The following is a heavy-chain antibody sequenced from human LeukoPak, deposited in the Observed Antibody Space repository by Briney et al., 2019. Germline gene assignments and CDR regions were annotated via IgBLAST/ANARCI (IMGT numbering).Heavy chain of an antibody. V-gene: IGHV3-53*01. J-gene: IGHJ3*02. CDR3: ARERIRGYSGPDAFDI. CDR1: GFTVSSNY. D-gene: IGHD5-12*01. CDR2: IYSGGST. Sequence: GGSLRLSSAASGFTVSSNYMSWVRQAPGKGLEWVSVIYSGGSTYYADSVKGRFTISRDNSKNTLYLQMNSLRAEDTAVYYCARERIRGYSGPDAFDIWGQGTMVTVSS.